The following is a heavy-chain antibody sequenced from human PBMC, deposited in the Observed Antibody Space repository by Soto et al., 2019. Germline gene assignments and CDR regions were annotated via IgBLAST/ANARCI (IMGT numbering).Heavy chain of an antibody. Sequence: EVQLVESGGGLVQPGGSLRLSCAASGFTFSSYAMHWVRQAPGKGLEYVSAISSNGGSTYYANSVKGRFTISRDNSKNTLYLQMGSLRAEDMAVYYCARGSITMIGGAFDIWGQGTMVTVSS. V-gene: IGHV3-64*01. CDR2: ISSNGGST. CDR1: GFTFSSYA. J-gene: IGHJ3*02. D-gene: IGHD3-22*01. CDR3: ARGSITMIGGAFDI.